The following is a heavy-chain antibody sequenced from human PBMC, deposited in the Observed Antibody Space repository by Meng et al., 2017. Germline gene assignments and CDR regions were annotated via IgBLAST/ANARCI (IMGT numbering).Heavy chain of an antibody. V-gene: IGHV3-30*01. J-gene: IGHJ4*02. CDR1: GFTFSSYA. D-gene: IGHD1-26*01. CDR3: ARDPDIVGATHFDY. Sequence: QVQLVESGGGVVQPGRSLRLSCAASGFTFSSYAMHWVRQAPGKGLDWVAVISYDGSNKYYADSVKGRFTISRDNSKNTLYLQMNSLRAEDTAVYYCARDPDIVGATHFDYWGQGTLVTASS. CDR2: ISYDGSNK.